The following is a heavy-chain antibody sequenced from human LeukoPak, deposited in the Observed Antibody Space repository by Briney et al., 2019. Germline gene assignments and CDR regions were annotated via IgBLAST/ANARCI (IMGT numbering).Heavy chain of an antibody. Sequence: PGGSLRLSCAASGFTFSSYGMHWVRQAPGKGLEWVAVISYDGSNKYYADSVKGRFTISRDNSKNTLYLQMNSRRAEDTAVYYCAKVDYYDSSGYYYPLYYYYGMDVWGQGTTVTVSS. CDR2: ISYDGSNK. CDR1: GFTFSSYG. CDR3: AKVDYYDSSGYYYPLYYYYGMDV. V-gene: IGHV3-30*18. D-gene: IGHD3-22*01. J-gene: IGHJ6*02.